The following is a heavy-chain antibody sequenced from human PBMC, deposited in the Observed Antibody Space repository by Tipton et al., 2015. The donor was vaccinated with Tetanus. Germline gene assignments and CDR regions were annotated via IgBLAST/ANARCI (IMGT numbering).Heavy chain of an antibody. J-gene: IGHJ5*02. V-gene: IGHV3-48*03. CDR2: ISSSGSTI. CDR1: GFTFSTYE. CDR3: AREGDSSSWEAGHWFVP. D-gene: IGHD6-13*01. Sequence: SLRLSCAASGFTFSTYEMHWVRQAPGKGLEWVSYISSSGSTIYYAESVKGRFTISRDNAKNSLYLQMNSLRAEDTAMYYCAREGDSSSWEAGHWFVPWGQGTLFTGSA.